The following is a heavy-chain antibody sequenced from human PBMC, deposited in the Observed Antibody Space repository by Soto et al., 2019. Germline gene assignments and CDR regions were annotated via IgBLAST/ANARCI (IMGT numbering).Heavy chain of an antibody. V-gene: IGHV3-23*01. CDR1: GFTFSSYA. Sequence: GGSLRLSCAASGFTFSSYAMSWVRQAPGKGLEWVSAISGSGGSTYYADSVKGRFTISRDNSKNTLYLQMNSLRAEDTAVYYCAKDPYIPVRTKFYYYMDVWGKGTTVTVSS. J-gene: IGHJ6*03. CDR3: AKDPYIPVRTKFYYYMDV. CDR2: ISGSGGST.